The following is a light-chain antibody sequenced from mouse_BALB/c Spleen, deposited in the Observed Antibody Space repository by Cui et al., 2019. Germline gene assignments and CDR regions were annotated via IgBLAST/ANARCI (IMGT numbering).Light chain of an antibody. J-gene: IGKJ5*01. CDR1: ASVSY. CDR3: QQWSSYPLT. V-gene: IGKV4-55*01. Sequence: QIVLTQSPAITSASPGEKITRTGSASASVSYMHWYQQKPGSSPRLLIYDTSNLASGVPVRFSGSGSGTSYSLTISRMEAEDAATYYCQQWSSYPLTFGGGTKLELK. CDR2: DTS.